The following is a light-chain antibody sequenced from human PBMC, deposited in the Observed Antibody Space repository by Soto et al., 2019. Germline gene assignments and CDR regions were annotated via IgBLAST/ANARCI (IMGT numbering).Light chain of an antibody. CDR1: SSDVGGYNY. Sequence: QSALTQPASVSGSPGQSITISCTGTSSDVGGYNYVSWYQQHPGKAPQLMIYDVSSRPSGVSHRFSGSKSGTTASLTISGLQAGDEAYYFCSSYTAITTTRVFGGGTKLTVL. CDR2: DVS. J-gene: IGLJ2*01. V-gene: IGLV2-14*03. CDR3: SSYTAITTTRV.